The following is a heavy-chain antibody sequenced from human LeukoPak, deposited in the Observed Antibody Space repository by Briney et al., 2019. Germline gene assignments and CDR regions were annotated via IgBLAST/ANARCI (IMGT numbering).Heavy chain of an antibody. V-gene: IGHV4-39*07. D-gene: IGHD6-6*01. CDR3: ASFGAYSIAGRFDY. Sequence: NPSETLSLTCTVSGDSISTRTYHWGWIRQPPGKGLEWIGTIYYSGSIYYNASLKSRVAISVDTSKNQFSLNLSSVTAADTAVYYCASFGAYSIAGRFDYWGQGTPVTVSS. J-gene: IGHJ4*02. CDR2: IYYSGSI. CDR1: GDSISTRTYH.